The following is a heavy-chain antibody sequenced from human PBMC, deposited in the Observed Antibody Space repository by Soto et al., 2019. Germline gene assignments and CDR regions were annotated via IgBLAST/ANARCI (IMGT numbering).Heavy chain of an antibody. Sequence: QVQLVQSGAEVKKPGASVKVSCKASGYTFTGYYMHWVRQAPGQGLEWMGCINPNSGGTNYAQKFQGRVTMPRDTSISTAYMELSRLRSDDTAVYYCAREGAYSSGWYSFDYWGQGTLVTVSS. J-gene: IGHJ4*02. CDR2: INPNSGGT. D-gene: IGHD6-19*01. CDR1: GYTFTGYY. V-gene: IGHV1-2*02. CDR3: AREGAYSSGWYSFDY.